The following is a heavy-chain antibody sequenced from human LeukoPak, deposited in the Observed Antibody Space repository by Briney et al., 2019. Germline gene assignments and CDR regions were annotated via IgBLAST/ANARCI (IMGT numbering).Heavy chain of an antibody. D-gene: IGHD2-2*01. V-gene: IGHV1-8*01. CDR2: MNPNSGNT. CDR3: ARGTAKYCSSTSCYHYYYYMDV. Sequence: GASVKVSCKASGYTFTSYDINWVRQATGQGLEWMGWMNPNSGNTGYAQKFQGRVTMIRNTSISTAYMELSSLRSEDTAVYYCARGTAKYCSSTSCYHYYYYMDVWGKGTTVTVSS. J-gene: IGHJ6*03. CDR1: GYTFTSYD.